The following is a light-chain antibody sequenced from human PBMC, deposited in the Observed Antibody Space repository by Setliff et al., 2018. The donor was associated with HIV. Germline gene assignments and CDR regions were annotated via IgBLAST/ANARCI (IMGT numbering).Light chain of an antibody. CDR2: DVS. Sequence: QSVLAQPASVSGSPGQAITISCTGTSDDIGRYYYVSWYQQLPGKAPKLIMYDVSHRPSGVSTRFSGSKSGDTASLTISGLQAEDEAHYYCTSYTINTLCVFGSGTKVTVL. CDR1: SDDIGRYYY. V-gene: IGLV2-14*03. CDR3: TSYTINTLCV. J-gene: IGLJ1*01.